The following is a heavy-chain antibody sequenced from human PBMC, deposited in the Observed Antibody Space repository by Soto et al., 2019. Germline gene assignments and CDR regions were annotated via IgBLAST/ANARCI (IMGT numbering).Heavy chain of an antibody. CDR1: GFTFSSYA. J-gene: IGHJ5*02. CDR2: ISGSGGST. D-gene: IGHD2-15*01. V-gene: IGHV3-23*01. Sequence: GWSLRLSCAASGFTFSSYAMSWVRQAPGKGLEWVSAISGSGGSTYYADSVKGRFTISRDNSKNTLYLQMNSLRAEDTAVYYCAKESDIVVVVADNWFDPWGQGTLVTVSS. CDR3: AKESDIVVVVADNWFDP.